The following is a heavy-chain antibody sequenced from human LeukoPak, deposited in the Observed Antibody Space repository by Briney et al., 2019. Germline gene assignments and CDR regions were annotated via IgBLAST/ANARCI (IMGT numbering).Heavy chain of an antibody. CDR1: GFTFSSYS. D-gene: IGHD2-2*01. CDR2: IFSSSSYI. J-gene: IGHJ4*02. V-gene: IGHV3-21*01. CDR3: ARLYCSSTSCSDY. Sequence: PGGSLRLSCAASGFTFSSYSMNWVRQAPEKGLEWVSSIFSSSSYIYYADSVKGRFTISRDNAKNSLYLQMNSLRPEDTAVYYCARLYCSSTSCSDYWGQGTLVTVSS.